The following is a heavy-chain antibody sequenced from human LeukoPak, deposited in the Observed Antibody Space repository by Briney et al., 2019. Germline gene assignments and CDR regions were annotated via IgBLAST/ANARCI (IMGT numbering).Heavy chain of an antibody. J-gene: IGHJ3*02. CDR2: LSYDGSET. CDR3: ARDSGDGSGDPPSAFDI. CDR1: GFSFSTFG. V-gene: IGHV3-30*03. Sequence: GGSLRLSCAASGFSFSTFGMHWVRQAPGKGLEWVADLSYDGSETNYADSVKGRFTISRDNSKNTLYLQLNSLTPEDTALYYCARDSGDGSGDPPSAFDIWGQGTMVTVSS. D-gene: IGHD3-10*01.